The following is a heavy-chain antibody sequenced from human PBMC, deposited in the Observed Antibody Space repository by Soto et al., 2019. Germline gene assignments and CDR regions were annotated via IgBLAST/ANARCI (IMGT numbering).Heavy chain of an antibody. CDR2: IIPIFGTA. CDR3: ARDSSRYSGSWYEGYWFDP. D-gene: IGHD6-13*01. Sequence: EASVKVSCKASGGTFSSYAISWVRQAPGQGLEWMGGIIPIFGTANYAQKFQGRVTITADKSTSTAYMELSSLRSEDTGVNYCARDSSRYSGSWYEGYWFDPWGQGTLETVSS. J-gene: IGHJ5*02. CDR1: GGTFSSYA. V-gene: IGHV1-69*06.